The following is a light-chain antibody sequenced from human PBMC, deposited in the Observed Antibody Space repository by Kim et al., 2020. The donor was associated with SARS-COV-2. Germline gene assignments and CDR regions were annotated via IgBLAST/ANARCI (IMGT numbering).Light chain of an antibody. CDR2: GAS. V-gene: IGKV3-15*01. CDR1: QSISSS. CDR3: QQYAYWRA. Sequence: SQTLEESATLTCRASQSISSSLAWCQQKPGQAPRVLIYGASARATGIPARFSGSESGTEFTLTISNLQSEDFAVYYCQQYAYWRAFGQGTRLGIK. J-gene: IGKJ5*01.